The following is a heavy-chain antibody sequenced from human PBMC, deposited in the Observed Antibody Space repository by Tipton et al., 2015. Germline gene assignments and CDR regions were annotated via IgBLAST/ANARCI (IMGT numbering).Heavy chain of an antibody. CDR2: ISHSGNT. V-gene: IGHV4-39*07. CDR3: ACQDYDSLTRDYQTVDY. CDR1: GGSVSSVSYY. Sequence: LRLSCTVSGGSVSSVSYYWGWIRQPPGKGLEWIGSISHSGNTYYNPSLKSRVTMSRDTSKNQFSLKLTSVTAADTAVYYCACQDYDSLTRDYQTVDYWGQGTVVTVSS. J-gene: IGHJ4*02. D-gene: IGHD3-9*01.